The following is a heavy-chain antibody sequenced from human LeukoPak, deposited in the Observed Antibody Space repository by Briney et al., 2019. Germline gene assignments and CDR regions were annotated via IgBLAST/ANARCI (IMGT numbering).Heavy chain of an antibody. Sequence: GGSLRLSCAASGFTFSSYGMHWVRQAPGKGLEWVAFIRYDGSNKYYADSVKGRFTISRDNSKNTLYLQMNSLRAEDTAVYYCAKEIFDTIFGVVDYYYYMDVWGKGTTVTVSS. CDR2: IRYDGSNK. CDR3: AKEIFDTIFGVVDYYYYMDV. D-gene: IGHD3-3*01. CDR1: GFTFSSYG. J-gene: IGHJ6*03. V-gene: IGHV3-30*02.